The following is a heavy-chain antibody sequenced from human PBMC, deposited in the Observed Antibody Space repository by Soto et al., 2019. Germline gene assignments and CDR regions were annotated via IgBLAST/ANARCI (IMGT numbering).Heavy chain of an antibody. CDR3: ARALQTVTTRAYYYYYGMDV. CDR2: INAGNGNT. Sequence: QVQLVQSGAEEKKPGASVKVSCKASGYTFTSYAMHWVRQAPGQRLEWMGWINAGNGNTKYSQKFQGRVTITRDTPASTAYMELSSLRSEDTAVYYCARALQTVTTRAYYYYYGMDVWGQGTTVTVSS. V-gene: IGHV1-3*05. CDR1: GYTFTSYA. J-gene: IGHJ6*02. D-gene: IGHD4-17*01.